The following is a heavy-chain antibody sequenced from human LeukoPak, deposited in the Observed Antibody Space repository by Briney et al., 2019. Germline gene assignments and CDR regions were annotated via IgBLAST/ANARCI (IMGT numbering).Heavy chain of an antibody. Sequence: ASVKVSCKASGGTFGSYAISWVRQAPGQGLEWMGIINPSGGSTSYAQKFQGRVTMTRDTSTSTVYMELSSLRSEDTAVYYCARDLEVVVAATLRSPSWFDPWGQGTLVTVSS. CDR1: GGTFGSYA. V-gene: IGHV1-46*01. CDR2: INPSGGST. J-gene: IGHJ5*02. D-gene: IGHD2-15*01. CDR3: ARDLEVVVAATLRSPSWFDP.